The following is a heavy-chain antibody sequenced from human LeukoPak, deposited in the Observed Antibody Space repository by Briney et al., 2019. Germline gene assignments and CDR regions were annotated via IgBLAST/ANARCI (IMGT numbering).Heavy chain of an antibody. Sequence: GGSLRLSCAASGFTFSSYSMNWVRQAPGKGLEWVSSISSSSSYIYYADSVKGRFTISRDNAKNSLYLQMNSLRAEDTAVYYCARDSPRRRRTDYMDVWGKGTTVTVSS. CDR3: ARDSPRRRRTDYMDV. D-gene: IGHD1-1*01. CDR1: GFTFSSYS. CDR2: ISSSSSYI. V-gene: IGHV3-21*04. J-gene: IGHJ6*03.